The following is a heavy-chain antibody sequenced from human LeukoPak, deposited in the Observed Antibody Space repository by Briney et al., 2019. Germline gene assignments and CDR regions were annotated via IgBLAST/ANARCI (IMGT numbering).Heavy chain of an antibody. V-gene: IGHV3-48*03. CDR3: VRDETNGGMDY. CDR2: IRTSGSSI. CDR1: GFTFSSYE. Sequence: PGGSLRLSCAASGFTFSSYEGNWVRRAPGKGLEWVSFIRTSGSSIYYADSVKGRFTISRDNAKNSLYLQMNSLRVEDAAVYYCVRDETNGGMDYWGQGTLVTVSS. D-gene: IGHD7-27*01. J-gene: IGHJ4*02.